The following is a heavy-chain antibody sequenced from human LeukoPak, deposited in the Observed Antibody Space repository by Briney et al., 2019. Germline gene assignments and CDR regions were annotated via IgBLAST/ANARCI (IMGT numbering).Heavy chain of an antibody. J-gene: IGHJ4*02. CDR1: GGSFSGYY. Sequence: KPSETLSLTCAVYGGSFSGYYWSWIRQPPGKGLEWIGEINHSGSTNYNPSLKSRVTISVDTSKNQFSLRLSSVTAADTAVYYCARGLHWYDFWSGYSDYWGQGTLVTVSS. CDR2: INHSGST. CDR3: ARGLHWYDFWSGYSDY. D-gene: IGHD3-3*01. V-gene: IGHV4-34*01.